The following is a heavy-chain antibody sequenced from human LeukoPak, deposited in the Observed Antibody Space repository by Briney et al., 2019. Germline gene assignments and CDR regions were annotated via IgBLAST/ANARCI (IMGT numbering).Heavy chain of an antibody. CDR1: GYSFSSCYY. V-gene: IGHV4-38-2*02. D-gene: IGHD1-14*01. J-gene: IGHJ3*01. CDR2: IYHSWIT. Sequence: SETLSLICTVSGYSFSSCYYWGWIRQPPGNGLEWIGCIYHSWITYYNPSLKSRVTISVDTSKNQFSLKLSSVTAADTAVYYCARDRHEPGPWGQGRMVTVSS. CDR3: ARDRHEPGP.